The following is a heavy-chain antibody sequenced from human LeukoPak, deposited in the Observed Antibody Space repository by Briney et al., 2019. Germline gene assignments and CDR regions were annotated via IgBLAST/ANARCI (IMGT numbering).Heavy chain of an antibody. J-gene: IGHJ4*02. CDR2: INSDGSST. V-gene: IGHV3-74*01. CDR3: ARARSSSWNVEEYYFDY. Sequence: PGGSLRLSCAASGFSFSTYGMHWVRQAPGKGLVWVSRINSDGSSTSYADSVKGRFTISRDNAKNTLYLQMNSLRAEDTAVYYCARARSSSWNVEEYYFDYWGQGTLVTVSS. D-gene: IGHD6-13*01. CDR1: GFSFSTYG.